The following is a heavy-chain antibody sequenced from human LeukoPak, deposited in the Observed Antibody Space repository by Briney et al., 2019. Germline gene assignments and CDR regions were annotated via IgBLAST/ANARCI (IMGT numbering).Heavy chain of an antibody. J-gene: IGHJ6*03. CDR2: IKQDGSVK. D-gene: IGHD1-1*01. CDR3: AREGNDNMDV. CDR1: GFTFSSHW. V-gene: IGHV3-7*01. Sequence: GGSLRLSCAASGFTFSSHWMTWVRQAPGKGLEWVANIKQDGSVKYYVDSVKGRFTISRDNAKNSLYLQMNSLRVEDTAVYYCAREGNDNMDVWGKGTTVTVSS.